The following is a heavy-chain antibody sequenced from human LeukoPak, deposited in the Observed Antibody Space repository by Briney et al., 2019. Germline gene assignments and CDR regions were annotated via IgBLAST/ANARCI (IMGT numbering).Heavy chain of an antibody. CDR1: GFTFSDTW. V-gene: IGHV3-7*01. D-gene: IGHD3-3*01. J-gene: IGHJ4*02. CDR2: INKDGGQK. Sequence: PGGSLRLSCAASGFTFSDTWLSWVRQAPGKGLEWVANINKDGGQKYYVDSVKGRFTISRDNAKNSLYLQMNSLRVEDTAVYYCVSSGCCDFRSGTNWGQGTLVTVSS. CDR3: VSSGCCDFRSGTN.